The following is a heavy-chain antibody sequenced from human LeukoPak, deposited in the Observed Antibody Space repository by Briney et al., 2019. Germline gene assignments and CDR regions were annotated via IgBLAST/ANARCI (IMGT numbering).Heavy chain of an antibody. V-gene: IGHV3-30-3*01. CDR1: GFTFSSYA. CDR3: ARGDYYDYY. Sequence: PGRSLRLSCAASGFTFSSYAMHWVRQAPGKGLEWVAVISYDGSNKYYADSVKGRFTISRDNSKNTLYLQMNSLRAEDTAVYYCARGDYYDYYWGQGTLVTVSS. D-gene: IGHD3-3*01. CDR2: ISYDGSNK. J-gene: IGHJ4*02.